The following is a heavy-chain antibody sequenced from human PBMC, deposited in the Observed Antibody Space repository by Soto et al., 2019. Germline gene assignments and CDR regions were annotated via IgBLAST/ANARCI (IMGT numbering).Heavy chain of an antibody. J-gene: IGHJ1*01. CDR2: INPIFGTA. D-gene: IGHD3-22*01. Sequence: QVQLVQSGAEVKKPGSSVKVSCKASGGTFSSYAISWVRQAPGQGLEWMGGINPIFGTANYAQKFQGRVTITADESTSTAYMEPTSLSSADTAVYYSATRSCSFSRSFPRSGQGPLVTVSS. CDR1: GGTFSSYA. CDR3: ATRSCSFSRSFPR. V-gene: IGHV1-69*12.